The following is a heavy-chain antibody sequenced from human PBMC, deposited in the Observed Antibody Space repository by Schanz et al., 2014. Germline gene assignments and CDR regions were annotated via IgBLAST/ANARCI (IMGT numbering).Heavy chain of an antibody. J-gene: IGHJ5*02. CDR1: GDSISSSY. CDR3: ARHGKYSSSWFDI. CDR2: IYYSGST. Sequence: QVQLQESGPGLVKPSETLSLTCTVSGDSISSSYWSWIRQPPGKGLEWIGHIYYSGSTNYNPSLTDRITMSVNKTRKDLAGKLGAATAADTAVYYCARHGKYSSSWFDIWGQGALVIVSS. V-gene: IGHV4-59*08. D-gene: IGHD6-13*01.